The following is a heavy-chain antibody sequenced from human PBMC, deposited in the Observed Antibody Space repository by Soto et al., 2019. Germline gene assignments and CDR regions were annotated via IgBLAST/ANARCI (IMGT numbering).Heavy chain of an antibody. Sequence: LRLSCVASRVRCKNALITLVRQAPGKGLEWVGRIKSKTDGGTTDYAAPVKGRFTISRDYSKNTLYLQMNSLKTEDTAVYYCATEASGNYDFWGQGTLVTVSS. D-gene: IGHD1-26*01. V-gene: IGHV3-15*01. CDR1: RVRCKNAL. J-gene: IGHJ4*02. CDR2: IKSKTDGGTT. CDR3: ATEASGNYDF.